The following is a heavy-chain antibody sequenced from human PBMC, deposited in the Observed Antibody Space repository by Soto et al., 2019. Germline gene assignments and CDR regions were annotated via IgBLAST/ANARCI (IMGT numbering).Heavy chain of an antibody. Sequence: PGGPLRLSCAASGFTFSSYAMSWVRQAPGKGLEWVSAISGSGGSTYYADSVKGRFTISRDNSKNTLYLQMNSLRAEDTAVYYCAKDRRFLEWLSYLTFEYWGQGTLVTVSS. D-gene: IGHD3-3*01. J-gene: IGHJ4*02. CDR2: ISGSGGST. CDR3: AKDRRFLEWLSYLTFEY. V-gene: IGHV3-23*01. CDR1: GFTFSSYA.